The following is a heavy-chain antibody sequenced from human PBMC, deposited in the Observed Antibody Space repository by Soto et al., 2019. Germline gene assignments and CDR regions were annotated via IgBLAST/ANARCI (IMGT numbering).Heavy chain of an antibody. CDR2: ISYDGSNK. J-gene: IGHJ4*02. D-gene: IGHD5-18*01. CDR1: GFTFSSYA. Sequence: GGSLRLSCAASGFTFSSYAMHWVRQAPGKGLEWVAVISYDGSNKYYADSVKGRFTISIDNSKNTLFLQMNSLRVEDTAVYYCARDPDTAMLVDYWGQGTLVTVSS. V-gene: IGHV3-30-3*01. CDR3: ARDPDTAMLVDY.